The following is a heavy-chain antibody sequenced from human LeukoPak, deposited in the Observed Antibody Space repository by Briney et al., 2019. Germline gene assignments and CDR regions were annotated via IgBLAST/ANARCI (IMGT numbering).Heavy chain of an antibody. D-gene: IGHD2-15*01. V-gene: IGHV3-74*01. CDR2: INDDGSDT. J-gene: IGHJ5*02. CDR3: VRGGPSTWS. Sequence: GRSLRLSCAVSGFTFKLYWMHCVRQAPGKVPVWVSRINDDGSDTTYADPVKGRFTISRDDAKNMLFLQMNSLRAEDTAVYYCVRGGPSTWSWGQGTLVTVSS. CDR1: GFTFKLYW.